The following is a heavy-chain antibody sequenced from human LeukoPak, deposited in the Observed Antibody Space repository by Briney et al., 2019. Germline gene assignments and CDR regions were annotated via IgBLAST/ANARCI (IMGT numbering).Heavy chain of an antibody. CDR1: GYTFTNYG. CDR2: ISAYNANT. Sequence: GASVKVSCKASGYTFTNYGISWVRQAPGQGLEWMGWISAYNANTNYVQKFQGRVTMTTDSSTNTAYMELRSLRSDDTAVYYCARKQSGQVCGMDVWGQGTTVTVSS. J-gene: IGHJ6*02. V-gene: IGHV1-18*01. D-gene: IGHD1/OR15-1a*01. CDR3: ARKQSGQVCGMDV.